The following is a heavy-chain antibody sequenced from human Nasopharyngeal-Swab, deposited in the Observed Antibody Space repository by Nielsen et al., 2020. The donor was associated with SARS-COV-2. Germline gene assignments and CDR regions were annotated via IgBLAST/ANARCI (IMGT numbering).Heavy chain of an antibody. J-gene: IGHJ4*02. V-gene: IGHV3-53*01. CDR2: IYSGGST. D-gene: IGHD6-13*01. CDR3: ARALLVGGYYFDY. Sequence: VRQAPRKGLEWVSVIYSGGSTYYADSVKGRFTISRDNSKNTLYLQMNSLRAEDTAVYYCARALLVGGYYFDYWGQGTLVTVSS.